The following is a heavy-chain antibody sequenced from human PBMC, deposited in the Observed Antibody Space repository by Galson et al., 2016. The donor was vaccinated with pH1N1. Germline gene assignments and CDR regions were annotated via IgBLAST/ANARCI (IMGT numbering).Heavy chain of an antibody. CDR2: MYPDDSDI. D-gene: IGHD1-26*01. J-gene: IGHJ4*02. CDR1: GYSFSSYW. V-gene: IGHV5-51*01. Sequence: QSGAEVKKPGESLKISCQGSGYSFSSYWVAWVRQMPGKGLEWMAIMYPDDSDIKYSPSFEGQVTISADKSISTAYLQWSSLKASDTAMYYCARYSESFLFDYWGQGTLSPSPQ. CDR3: ARYSESFLFDY.